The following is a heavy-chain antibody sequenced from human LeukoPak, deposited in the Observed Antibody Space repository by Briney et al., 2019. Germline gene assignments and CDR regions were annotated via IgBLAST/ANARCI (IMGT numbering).Heavy chain of an antibody. CDR2: ISYDGSNT. D-gene: IGHD2-15*01. CDR3: AKSNGYCSGGNCYQNY. CDR1: GFTFTDYA. V-gene: IGHV3-30*18. J-gene: IGHJ4*02. Sequence: GTSLRLSCAASGFTFTDYAMHWVRQAPGRGLEWVAVISYDGSNTYYRDSVKGRFTISRDDSRNTVSLQMNSLRAGDTALYYCAKSNGYCSGGNCYQNYWGQGTLVTVSS.